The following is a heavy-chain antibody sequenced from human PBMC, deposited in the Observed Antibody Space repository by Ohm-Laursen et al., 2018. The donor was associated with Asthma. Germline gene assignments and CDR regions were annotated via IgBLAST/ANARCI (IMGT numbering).Heavy chain of an antibody. D-gene: IGHD3-3*01. CDR3: ARHWAGDYDFWSGDFDY. CDR1: GVSIRSYY. Sequence: GTLSLTWTVSGVSIRSYYWSWIRQPPGKGLEWIGEINHSGSTNYNPSLKSRVTISVDTSKNQFSLKLSSVTAADTAVYYCARHWAGDYDFWSGDFDYWGQGTLVTVSS. J-gene: IGHJ4*02. V-gene: IGHV4-34*01. CDR2: INHSGST.